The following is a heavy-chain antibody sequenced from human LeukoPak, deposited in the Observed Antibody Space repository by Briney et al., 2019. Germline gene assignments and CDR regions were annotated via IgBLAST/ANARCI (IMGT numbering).Heavy chain of an antibody. CDR1: GGSISSYY. Sequence: SETLSLTCTVSGGSISSYYWSWIRQPPGRGLEWIGYIYYSGSTNYNPSLKSRVTISVDTSKNQFSLKLSSVTAADTAVYYCAKMGNPATVTADYWGQGILVTVSS. CDR3: AKMGNPATVTADY. J-gene: IGHJ4*02. CDR2: IYYSGST. D-gene: IGHD4-17*01. V-gene: IGHV4-59*08.